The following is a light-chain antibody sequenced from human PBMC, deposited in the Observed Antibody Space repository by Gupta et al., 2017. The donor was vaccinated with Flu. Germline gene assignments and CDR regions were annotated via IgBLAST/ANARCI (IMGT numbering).Light chain of an antibody. V-gene: IGKV3-15*01. J-gene: IGKJ1*01. CDR1: HSVGTH. Sequence: EIVMTQSPPTVSVSPGERATLSCRASHSVGTHLAWYQQRPGQAPRLLLYYASVVETGVPARFSCSGSGTEFTLTISSLQSEDFAIYYCQQYNDWPWTFGRGTKVEIK. CDR2: YAS. CDR3: QQYNDWPWT.